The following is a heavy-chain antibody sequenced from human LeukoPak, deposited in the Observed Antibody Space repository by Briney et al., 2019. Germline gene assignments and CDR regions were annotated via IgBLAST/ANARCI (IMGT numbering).Heavy chain of an antibody. D-gene: IGHD6-25*01. CDR2: IWYDGSNK. Sequence: PGGSLRLSCAASGXTFSSYGMHWVRQAPGKGLEWVAVIWYDGSNKYYADSVKGRFTISRDNSKNTLYLQMNSLRAEDTAVYYCARGTAPHHLDYWGQGTLVTVSS. CDR1: GXTFSSYG. V-gene: IGHV3-33*01. CDR3: ARGTAPHHLDY. J-gene: IGHJ4*02.